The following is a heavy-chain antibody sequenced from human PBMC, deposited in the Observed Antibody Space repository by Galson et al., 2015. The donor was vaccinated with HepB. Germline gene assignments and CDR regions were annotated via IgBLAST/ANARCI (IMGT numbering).Heavy chain of an antibody. D-gene: IGHD6-6*01. J-gene: IGHJ4*02. CDR2: IIPICGTA. CDR3: AVIAARLPLDY. CDR1: GGTFSSYA. Sequence: SVKVSCKASGGTFSSYAISWVRQAPGQGLEWMGGIIPICGTANYAQKFQGRVTITADKSTSTAYMELSSLRSEDTAVYYCAVIAARLPLDYWGQGTLVTVSS. V-gene: IGHV1-69*06.